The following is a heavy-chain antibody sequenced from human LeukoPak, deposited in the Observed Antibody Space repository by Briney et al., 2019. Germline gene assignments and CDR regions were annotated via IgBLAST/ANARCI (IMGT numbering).Heavy chain of an antibody. J-gene: IGHJ4*02. CDR3: ARDRRQQLVPVY. CDR1: GGTFSSYA. CDR2: IIPIFGTA. V-gene: IGHV1-69*13. Sequence: ASVKVSCKASGGTFSSYAISWVRQAPGLGLEWMGGIIPIFGTANYAQKFQGRVTITADESTSTAYMELSSLRSEDTAVYYCARDRRQQLVPVYWGQGTLVTVSS. D-gene: IGHD6-13*01.